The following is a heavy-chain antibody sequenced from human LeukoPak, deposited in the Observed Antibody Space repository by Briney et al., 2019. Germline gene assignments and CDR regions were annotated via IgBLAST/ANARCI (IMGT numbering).Heavy chain of an antibody. J-gene: IGHJ6*03. CDR1: GGSISSGSYY. Sequence: SQTLSLTCTVSGGSISSGSYYWSWIRQPAGKGLEWIGRIYTSGSTSYNPSLKSRVTISVDTSKNQFSLKLSSVTAADTAVYYCARDRAEYYYGSGDYYYYMDVWGKGTTVTISS. CDR2: IYTSGST. D-gene: IGHD3-10*01. CDR3: ARDRAEYYYGSGDYYYYMDV. V-gene: IGHV4-61*02.